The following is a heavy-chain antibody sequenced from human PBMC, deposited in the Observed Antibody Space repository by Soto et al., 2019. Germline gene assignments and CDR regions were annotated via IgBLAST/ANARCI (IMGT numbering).Heavy chain of an antibody. Sequence: EVQLLESGGGLVQRGGSLRLSCAASGFAFSIYAMTWVRQAPGKGLEWVSSITGSGHNTYYADSVKGRFTISRDNSKNTLYLQMNSLRAEDTAVYYCAKRRANDPPYFDYWRLGTLVTVSS. CDR2: ITGSGHNT. V-gene: IGHV3-23*01. D-gene: IGHD1-1*01. J-gene: IGHJ4*02. CDR1: GFAFSIYA. CDR3: AKRRANDPPYFDY.